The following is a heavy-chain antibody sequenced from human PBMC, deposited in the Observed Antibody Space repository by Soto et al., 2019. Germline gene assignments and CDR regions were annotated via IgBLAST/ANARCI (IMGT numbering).Heavy chain of an antibody. CDR3: AKDEEAYGESYFDN. J-gene: IGHJ4*02. D-gene: IGHD4-17*01. CDR1: GFTFSSHA. Sequence: GGSPRLSCAASGFTFSSHAMHWVRQAPGKGLEWVAVIIYDGTKEYYVDSVKGRFTISRDNSKNTLYLQMNSLRAEDTAVYFCAKDEEAYGESYFDNWGQGTLVTVS. CDR2: IIYDGTKE. V-gene: IGHV3-30*18.